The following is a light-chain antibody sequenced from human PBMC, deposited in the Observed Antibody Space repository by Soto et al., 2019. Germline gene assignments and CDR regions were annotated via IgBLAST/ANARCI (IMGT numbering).Light chain of an antibody. Sequence: LVLTQSPATLSSFPGDRVTLSCRASQYINTRLAWYQHRPGQAPRLLIYQTSIRAAGIPARFSGSGSGTDFTLTISRLEPEDFAVYYCQQYGNSIPITFGQGTRLEIK. V-gene: IGKV3-20*01. CDR2: QTS. J-gene: IGKJ5*01. CDR3: QQYGNSIPIT. CDR1: QYINTR.